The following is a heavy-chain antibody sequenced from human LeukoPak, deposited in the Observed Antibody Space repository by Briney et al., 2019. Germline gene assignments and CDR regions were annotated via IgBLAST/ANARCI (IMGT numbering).Heavy chain of an antibody. J-gene: IGHJ4*02. CDR3: ARLTTITIIFDY. D-gene: IGHD5-12*01. V-gene: IGHV4-39*01. CDR2: IYYSGST. Sequence: SQTLSLTCTVSGGSISSSSYYWGWIRQPPGKGLEWIGSIYYSGSTYYNPSLKSRVTISVDTSKNQFSLKLSSVTAADTAVYYCARLTTITIIFDYWGQGTLVTVSS. CDR1: GGSISSSSYY.